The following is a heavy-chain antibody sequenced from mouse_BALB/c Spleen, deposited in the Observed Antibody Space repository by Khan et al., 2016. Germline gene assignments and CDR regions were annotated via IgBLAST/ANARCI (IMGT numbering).Heavy chain of an antibody. J-gene: IGHJ3*01. CDR1: GYSFTNYG. CDR3: ARWGYDYAWFAY. V-gene: IGHV9-3*02. CDR2: IDTNTGEP. D-gene: IGHD2-4*01. Sequence: QIQLVQSGPELKKPGETVKISCKASGYSFTNYGMNWVKQAPGKGLKWMGWIDTNTGEPTYAEEFKGRFAFSLETSAITAYLQINNLKKDDTDTYFCARWGYDYAWFAYWGQGTLVTVSA.